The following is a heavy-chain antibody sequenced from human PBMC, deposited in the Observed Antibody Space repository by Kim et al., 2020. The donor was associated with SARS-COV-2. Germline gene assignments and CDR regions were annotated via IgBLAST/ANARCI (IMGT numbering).Heavy chain of an antibody. J-gene: IGHJ4*02. V-gene: IGHV3-7*01. CDR2: IKPDGSEK. D-gene: IGHD5-18*01. CDR1: RFTLSSYW. Sequence: GGSLRLSCAASRFTLSSYWMSWVRQAPGRGLEWVAIIKPDGSEKYYVDSVKGRFTISRDNAKNSVYLQMNSLRAEDTAVYYSDVDTIVPRDYWGQGTLVTVSS. CDR3: DVDTIVPRDY.